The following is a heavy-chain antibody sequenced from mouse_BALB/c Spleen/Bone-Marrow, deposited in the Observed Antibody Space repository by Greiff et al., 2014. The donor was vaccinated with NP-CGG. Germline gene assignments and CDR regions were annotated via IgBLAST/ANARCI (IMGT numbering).Heavy chain of an antibody. CDR3: ARQENWALDY. J-gene: IGHJ2*01. V-gene: IGHV5-9-3*01. D-gene: IGHD4-1*01. CDR2: ISSGGSYT. Sequence: VQLQQSGGGLVKPGGSLKLSCAASRFTFSNYAMSWVRQTPEKRLEWVATISSGGSYTHYPDSVKGRFTISRDNAQNTLYLQMSSLRSEDTAMYFCARQENWALDYWGQGTTLTVSS. CDR1: RFTFSNYA.